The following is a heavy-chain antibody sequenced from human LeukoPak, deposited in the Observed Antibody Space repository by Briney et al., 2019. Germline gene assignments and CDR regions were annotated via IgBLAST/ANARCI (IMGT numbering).Heavy chain of an antibody. Sequence: GGSPRLSCAASGFTFSAYVMHWVRQAPGKGLEWVAILWYDGSNEYYADSVKGRFTMSRDNSKNTLHLQMNSLRAEDTAVYYCARVRADSSGHDIDYWGQGTLVTVSS. J-gene: IGHJ4*02. V-gene: IGHV3-33*01. D-gene: IGHD3-22*01. CDR3: ARVRADSSGHDIDY. CDR2: LWYDGSNE. CDR1: GFTFSAYV.